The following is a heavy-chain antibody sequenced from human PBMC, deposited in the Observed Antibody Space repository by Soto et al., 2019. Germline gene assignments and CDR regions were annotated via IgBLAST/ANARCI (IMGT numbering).Heavy chain of an antibody. CDR3: ARVIVGATIDYYYGMDV. Sequence: SVTVSCKASGGTFSSYAIIWVRQAPGQGLEWMGGIIPIFGTANYAQKFQGRVTITADESTSTAYMELSSLRSEDTAVYYCARVIVGATIDYYYGMDVWGQGTTVTVSS. D-gene: IGHD1-26*01. CDR1: GGTFSSYA. V-gene: IGHV1-69*13. CDR2: IIPIFGTA. J-gene: IGHJ6*02.